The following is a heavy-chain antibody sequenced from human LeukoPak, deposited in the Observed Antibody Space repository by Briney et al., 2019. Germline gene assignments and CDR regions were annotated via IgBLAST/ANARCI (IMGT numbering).Heavy chain of an antibody. CDR3: ARVGITIFGVDWYYFDY. J-gene: IGHJ4*02. Sequence: PSETLSLTCAVYGGSFSGYYWSWIRQPPGKGLEWIGSIYHSGSTYYNPSLKSRVTISVDTSKNQFSLKLSSVTAADTAVYYCARVGITIFGVDWYYFDYWGQGTLVTVSS. V-gene: IGHV4-34*01. CDR2: IYHSGST. D-gene: IGHD3-3*01. CDR1: GGSFSGYY.